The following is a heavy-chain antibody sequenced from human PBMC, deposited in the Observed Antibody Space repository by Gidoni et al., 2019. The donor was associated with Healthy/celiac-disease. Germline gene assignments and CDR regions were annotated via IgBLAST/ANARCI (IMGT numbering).Heavy chain of an antibody. Sequence: QVQLQQWGAGLLKPSETLSLTCAVYGGSFSGYYWSWIRQPPGKGLAWIGEINHSGSTNYNPSLKSRVTISVDTSKNQFSLKLSSVTAADTAVYYCARAGAATMVRGSMDVWGKGTTVTVSS. CDR3: ARAGAATMVRGSMDV. CDR1: GGSFSGYY. J-gene: IGHJ6*03. CDR2: INHSGST. V-gene: IGHV4-34*01. D-gene: IGHD3-10*01.